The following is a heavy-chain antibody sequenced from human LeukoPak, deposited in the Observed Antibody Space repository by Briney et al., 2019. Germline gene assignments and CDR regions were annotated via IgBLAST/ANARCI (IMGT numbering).Heavy chain of an antibody. CDR1: GYTFTGYY. Sequence: ASVKVSCKASGYTFTGYYMHWVRQAPEQGLEWMGWINPNSGGTNYAQKFQGRVTMTRDTSISTAYMELSRLRSDDTAVYYCARIPPPYDSSGYYYEGYWGQGTLVTVSS. CDR2: INPNSGGT. V-gene: IGHV1-2*02. D-gene: IGHD3-22*01. CDR3: ARIPPPYDSSGYYYEGY. J-gene: IGHJ4*02.